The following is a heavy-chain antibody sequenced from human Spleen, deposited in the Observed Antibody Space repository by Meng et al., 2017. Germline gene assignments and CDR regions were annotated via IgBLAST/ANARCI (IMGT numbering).Heavy chain of an antibody. CDR3: AKDSSV. CDR1: GFTFSNHA. J-gene: IGHJ3*01. V-gene: IGHV3-23*01. CDR2: IGGSGISA. Sequence: EVQLLESGGGLVQRGGSLRLSCAASGFTFSNHALTWVRQAPGKGLEWVSAIGGSGISAYYADSVKGRFTISRDNSKNTLYLEMNSLRAEDTAVYYCAKDSSVWGQGTMVTVSS.